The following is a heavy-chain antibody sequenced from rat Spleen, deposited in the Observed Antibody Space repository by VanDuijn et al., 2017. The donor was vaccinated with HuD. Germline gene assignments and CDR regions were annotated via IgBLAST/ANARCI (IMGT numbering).Heavy chain of an antibody. J-gene: IGHJ3*01. D-gene: IGHD4-1*01. V-gene: IGHV5-29*01. CDR2: INYDGSGT. Sequence: EVQLVESDGGLVQPGRSLKLSCAASGFTFSDYYMAWIRQTPTKGLEWVAAINYDGSGTYYRDSLKGRFTISRDNAKSTLYLQMDSLRSEDTATYYCASQYGGWGQGTLVTVSS. CDR1: GFTFSDYY. CDR3: ASQYGG.